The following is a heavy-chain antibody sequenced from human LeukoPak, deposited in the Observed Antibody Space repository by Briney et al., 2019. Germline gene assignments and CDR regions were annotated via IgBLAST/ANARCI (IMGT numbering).Heavy chain of an antibody. CDR1: GFTFSSFA. CDR3: ARGHSSSPNYFDY. Sequence: SGGYLRLSCSASGFTFSSFAMRWVRQARGKGLEYVSGISTNGGSTNHEDSVKGRFTISRDNSKNTLYLQMSSLRAEDTAVYYCARGHSSSPNYFDYWGQGSLGTVSS. V-gene: IGHV3-64D*09. D-gene: IGHD6-6*01. CDR2: ISTNGGST. J-gene: IGHJ4*02.